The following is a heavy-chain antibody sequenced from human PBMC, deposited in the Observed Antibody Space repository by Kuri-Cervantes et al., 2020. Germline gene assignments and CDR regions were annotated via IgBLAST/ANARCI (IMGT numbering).Heavy chain of an antibody. V-gene: IGHV3-30*18. CDR2: ISYDGSNK. J-gene: IGHJ6*02. CDR3: AKGTYYGGHGMDV. Sequence: LSLTCAASGFTFSSYAMSWVRQAPGKGLEWVAVISYDGSNKYYADSVKGRFTISRDNSKNTLYLQMNSLRAEDTAVYYCAKGTYYGGHGMDVWGQGTTVTVSS. CDR1: GFTFSSYA. D-gene: IGHD4-23*01.